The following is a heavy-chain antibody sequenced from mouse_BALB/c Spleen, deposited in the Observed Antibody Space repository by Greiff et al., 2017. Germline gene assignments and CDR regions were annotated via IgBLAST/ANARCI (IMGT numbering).Heavy chain of an antibody. J-gene: IGHJ4*01. Sequence: VQLQQSGAELVRPGVSVKISCKGSGYTFTDYAMHWVKQSHAKSLEWIGVISTYYGDASYNQKFKGKATMTVDKSSSTAYMELARLTSEDSAIYYCARSFITTAYAMDYWGQGTSVTVSS. CDR1: GYTFTDYA. CDR3: ARSFITTAYAMDY. D-gene: IGHD1-2*01. CDR2: ISTYYGDA. V-gene: IGHV1S137*01.